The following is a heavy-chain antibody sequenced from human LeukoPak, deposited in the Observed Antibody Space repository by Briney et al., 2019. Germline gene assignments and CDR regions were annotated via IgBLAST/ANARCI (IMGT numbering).Heavy chain of an antibody. V-gene: IGHV3-48*01. J-gene: IGHJ6*03. CDR1: GFTFSSYS. D-gene: IGHD3-16*01. CDR2: FSSSSGNI. Sequence: GGSLRLSCAASGFTFSSYSMSWVRQPPGKGLEWISYFSSSSGNIYYADSVKGRFTISRDNAKHSVYLQMKSLRAEDTAVYYCARDKRDYVWRSVGYYYYYMDVWGKGTTVTVS. CDR3: ARDKRDYVWRSVGYYYYYMDV.